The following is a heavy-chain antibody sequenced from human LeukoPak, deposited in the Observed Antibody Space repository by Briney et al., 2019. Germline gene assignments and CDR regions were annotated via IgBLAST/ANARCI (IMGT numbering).Heavy chain of an antibody. J-gene: IGHJ4*02. V-gene: IGHV4-59*01. CDR3: ARWYCSTTTCYYLDH. CDR1: GGSISSYY. Sequence: SETLSLTCTVSGGSISSYYWSWIRQPPGRGLEYIEHVYYSGNTDYNPSLKSRVTMSVDTSKNQFSLRLNSVTAADTAVYYCARWYCSTTTCYYLDHWGQGTLVTVSS. D-gene: IGHD2-2*01. CDR2: VYYSGNT.